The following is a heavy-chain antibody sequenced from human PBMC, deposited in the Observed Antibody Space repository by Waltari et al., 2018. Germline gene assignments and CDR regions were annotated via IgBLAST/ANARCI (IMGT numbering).Heavy chain of an antibody. J-gene: IGHJ6*02. Sequence: ELQLLESGGALVQPGGSLSLSCVASGFPFRAYTMNWVRQAPGKGLEWVAVLTASGLMDYGDSGKGRFIISRDNSKNTLYLEMFRLRVEDTATYYCAKDEGARLAPTFGMDAWGQGTTVIVSS. CDR1: GFPFRAYT. CDR3: AKDEGARLAPTFGMDA. D-gene: IGHD3-16*01. CDR2: LTASGLM. V-gene: IGHV3-23*01.